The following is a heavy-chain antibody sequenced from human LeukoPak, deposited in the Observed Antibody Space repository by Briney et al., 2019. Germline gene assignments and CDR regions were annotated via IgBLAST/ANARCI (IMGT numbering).Heavy chain of an antibody. CDR1: GFTFNNYA. V-gene: IGHV3-23*01. CDR3: ARVIARPDGMDV. J-gene: IGHJ6*02. Sequence: PGGSLRLSCAASGFTFNNYALTWVRQTPGKGLECVSAISGDGVSPYYVDSVRGRFTISRDNSKNTLYLQMNSLRAEDTAVYYCARVIARPDGMDVWGQGTTVTVSS. CDR2: ISGDGVSP. D-gene: IGHD6-13*01.